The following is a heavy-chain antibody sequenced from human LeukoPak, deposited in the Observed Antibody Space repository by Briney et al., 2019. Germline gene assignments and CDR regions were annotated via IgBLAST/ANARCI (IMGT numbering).Heavy chain of an antibody. CDR2: IYSGGST. V-gene: IGHV3-53*01. CDR3: ARASKGYYDFDY. D-gene: IGHD1-26*01. Sequence: GGSLRLSCAASGFTVSSNYMSWVRQAPGKGLEWVSVIYSGGSTYYADSVKGRFTISRDNSKNTLYLQMNSLRAEDTAVYYCARASKGYYDFDYWGQGTLVTVSS. CDR1: GFTVSSNY. J-gene: IGHJ4*02.